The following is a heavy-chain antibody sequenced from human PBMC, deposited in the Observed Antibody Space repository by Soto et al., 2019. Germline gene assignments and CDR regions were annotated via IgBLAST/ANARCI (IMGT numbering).Heavy chain of an antibody. V-gene: IGHV3-21*06. CDR2: ISSSSSYR. D-gene: IGHD3-10*01. CDR1: GFTFSSYS. CDR3: ASHNGWFGEIVFDY. Sequence: EVQLVESGGGLVKPGGSLRLSCAASGFTFSSYSMNWVRQAPGKGLEWVSSISSSSSYRYYADSVKGRFTISRDTAKNSLNLQKIRLRAEDAAVSYVASHNGWFGEIVFDYWGQGTLVTVSS. J-gene: IGHJ4*02.